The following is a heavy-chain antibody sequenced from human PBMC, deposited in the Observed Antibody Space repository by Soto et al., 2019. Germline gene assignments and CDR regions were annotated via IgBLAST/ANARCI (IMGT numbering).Heavy chain of an antibody. CDR3: AKDGYYYGSGSYPSTDY. CDR1: GFTFSSYG. CDR2: ISYDGSNK. Sequence: GGSLRLSCAASGFTFSSYGMHWVRQAPGKGLEWVAVISYDGSNKYYADSVKGRFTISRDNSKNTLYLQMNSLRAEDTAVYYCAKDGYYYGSGSYPSTDYWGQGTLVTVSS. J-gene: IGHJ4*02. V-gene: IGHV3-30*18. D-gene: IGHD3-10*01.